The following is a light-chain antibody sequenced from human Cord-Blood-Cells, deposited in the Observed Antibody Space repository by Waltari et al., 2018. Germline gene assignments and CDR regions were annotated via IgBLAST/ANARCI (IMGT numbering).Light chain of an antibody. CDR1: QDISNY. CDR2: DAS. V-gene: IGKV1-33*01. J-gene: IGKJ1*01. CDR3: QQYDNLPTWT. Sequence: DIQMTQSPSSLSASVGDRVTITCQASQDISNYLNLYQQKPGKAPKLLIYDASNLETGVPSRFSGSGSGTDFTFTISSLQPEDIATYYCQQYDNLPTWTFGQGTKVEIK.